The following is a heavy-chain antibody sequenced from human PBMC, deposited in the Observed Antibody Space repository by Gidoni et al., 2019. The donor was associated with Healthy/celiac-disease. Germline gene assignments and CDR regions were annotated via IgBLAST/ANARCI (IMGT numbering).Heavy chain of an antibody. J-gene: IGHJ4*02. CDR1: GGSFSGYY. CDR2: INHSGST. Sequence: QVQLQQWGAGLLKPSETLSLTCAVYGGSFSGYYWSWIRQPPGKGLEWIGEINHSGSTNYNPSLKSRVTISVDTSKNQFSLKLSSVTAADTAVYYCARGLKVAGNDYWGQGTLVTVSS. V-gene: IGHV4-34*01. CDR3: ARGLKVAGNDY. D-gene: IGHD6-19*01.